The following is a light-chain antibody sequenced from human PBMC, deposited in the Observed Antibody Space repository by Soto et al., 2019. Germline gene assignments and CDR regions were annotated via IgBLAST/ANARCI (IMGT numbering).Light chain of an antibody. CDR1: QSISTW. V-gene: IGKV1-5*03. Sequence: DIQMTQSPSTLSASVGDRVTITCRASQSISTWLAWYQQKPGKAHKLLIYKASSLESGVPSRFSGSGSGTEFTLTISSVQPDDFATYSCQQYNSYARTFGQGTKVEIK. CDR2: KAS. CDR3: QQYNSYART. J-gene: IGKJ1*01.